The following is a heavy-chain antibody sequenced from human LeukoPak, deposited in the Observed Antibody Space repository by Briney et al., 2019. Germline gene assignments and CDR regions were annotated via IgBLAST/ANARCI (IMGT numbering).Heavy chain of an antibody. J-gene: IGHJ3*02. V-gene: IGHV4-59*08. D-gene: IGHD2-21*02. CDR3: ARRSLTVNAFDI. CDR2: IYYSGST. CDR1: GGSISSYY. Sequence: SETLSLTCTVSGGSISSYYRSWIRQPPGKGLEWIGYIYYSGSTNYNPSLKSRVTISVDTSKNQFSLKLSSVTAADTAVYYCARRSLTVNAFDIWGQGTMVTVSS.